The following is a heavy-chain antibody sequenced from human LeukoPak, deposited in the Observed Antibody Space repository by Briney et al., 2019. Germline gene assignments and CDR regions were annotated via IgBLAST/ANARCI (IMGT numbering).Heavy chain of an antibody. V-gene: IGHV1-18*01. Sequence: ASVKVSCKASGFTFSHFGVSWVRPAPGQGLEWVGWIRAYNGNTNYAQKLQGRVTMTTETSTSTAYRELRSLRSDDTAVYYCARSYNWNDGFDYWGQGTLVTVSS. CDR1: GFTFSHFG. CDR3: ARSYNWNDGFDY. CDR2: IRAYNGNT. D-gene: IGHD1-20*01. J-gene: IGHJ4*02.